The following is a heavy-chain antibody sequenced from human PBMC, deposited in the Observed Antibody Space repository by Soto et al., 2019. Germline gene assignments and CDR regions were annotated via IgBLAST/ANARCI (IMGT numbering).Heavy chain of an antibody. J-gene: IGHJ4*02. CDR1: GGSISSSASY. CDR3: ARRRDVVFDS. CDR2: MYYSGST. V-gene: IGHV4-39*01. Sequence: QLHLQESGPGLVKPSETLSLSCTVTGGSISSSASYWGWIRQPPGKGLEWIASMYYSGSTYYNPPLKSRVAMSVDPSTNQFSMRLSSVTAADTAVYYCARRRDVVFDSGGQGTRVTVS.